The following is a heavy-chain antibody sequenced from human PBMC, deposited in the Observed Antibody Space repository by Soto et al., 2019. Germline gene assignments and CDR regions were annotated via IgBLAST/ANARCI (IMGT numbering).Heavy chain of an antibody. CDR1: GFTFSSFV. CDR3: AKGRSYYYESSGHYYEYPFDY. CDR2: ISSSGGRT. V-gene: IGHV3-23*01. D-gene: IGHD3-22*01. Sequence: EVQLLESGGGLIQPGGSLRLSCAASGFTFSSFVMSWVRQAPGMGLEWVSSISSSGGRTYYAGSVKGRFTISRDNSKNTLYLQMNSLRAEDTAVYYCAKGRSYYYESSGHYYEYPFDYWGQGTLVTVSS. J-gene: IGHJ4*02.